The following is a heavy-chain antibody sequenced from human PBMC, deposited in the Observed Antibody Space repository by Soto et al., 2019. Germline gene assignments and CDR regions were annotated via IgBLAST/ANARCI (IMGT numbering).Heavy chain of an antibody. CDR1: GFTFSSYE. CDR3: ARVLGGSRGWYEWYFDL. CDR2: ISSSGSTI. Sequence: GGSLRLSCAASGFTFSSYEMNWVRQAPGKGLEWVSYISSSGSTIYYADSVKGRFTISRDNAKNSLYLQMNSLRAEDTAVYYCARVLGGSRGWYEWYFDLWGRGTLVTVSS. V-gene: IGHV3-48*03. D-gene: IGHD6-19*01. J-gene: IGHJ2*01.